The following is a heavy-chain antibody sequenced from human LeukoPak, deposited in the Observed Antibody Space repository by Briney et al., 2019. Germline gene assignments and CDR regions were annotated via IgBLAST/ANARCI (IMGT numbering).Heavy chain of an antibody. CDR3: AKDYCSSTSCYTVYYMDV. CDR2: ISGSGGST. V-gene: IGHV3-23*01. J-gene: IGHJ6*03. Sequence: GGSLRLSCAASGFTFSSYAMSWVRQAPGKGLEWVSAISGSGGSTYYADSVKGRFTISRDNSKNTLYLQMNSLRAEDTAVYYCAKDYCSSTSCYTVYYMDVWGKGTTVTVSS. D-gene: IGHD2-2*02. CDR1: GFTFSSYA.